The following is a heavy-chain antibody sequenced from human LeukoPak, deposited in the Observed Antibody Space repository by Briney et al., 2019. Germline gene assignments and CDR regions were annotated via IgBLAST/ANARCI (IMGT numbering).Heavy chain of an antibody. J-gene: IGHJ5*02. CDR1: GFTFSSYS. V-gene: IGHV3-21*01. D-gene: IGHD4-17*01. CDR2: ISSSSSYI. Sequence: GGSLRLSCAASGFTFSSYSMNWVRQAPGKGLEWVSSISSSSSYIYYADSVKGRFTISRDNAKNSLYLQMNSLRAEDTAVYYCARSPQGTATTANWLDPWGQGTLVTVSS. CDR3: ARSPQGTATTANWLDP.